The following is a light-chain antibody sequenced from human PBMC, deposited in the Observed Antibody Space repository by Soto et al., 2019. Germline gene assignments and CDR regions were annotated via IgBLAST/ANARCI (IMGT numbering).Light chain of an antibody. Sequence: QSVLTQPPSVSAAPGHKVTVSCSGTASNIGNDYVSWYQQLPGEAPQLLIYDNNRRPSGIPDRFSGSRSDTSATLGITGLQTGDEADYYCGAWDSSLNVYVFXTGTKPTVL. CDR1: ASNIGNDY. V-gene: IGLV1-51*01. CDR2: DNN. J-gene: IGLJ1*01. CDR3: GAWDSSLNVYV.